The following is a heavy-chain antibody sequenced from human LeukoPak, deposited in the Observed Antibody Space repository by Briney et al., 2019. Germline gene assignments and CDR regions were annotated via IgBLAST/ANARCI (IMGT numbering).Heavy chain of an antibody. J-gene: IGHJ4*02. V-gene: IGHV3-7*01. CDR2: IKEDGSQI. CDR3: TRNSGWYRLDY. D-gene: IGHD6-19*01. Sequence: GGSLRLSCTASGFTFSTYWMTWVRQAPGKGLEWVANIKEDGSQIGYRDAVKGRFTISRDNAKNSLFLQMNRLRADDMAVYYCTRNSGWYRLDYWGQGTLVTVPS. CDR1: GFTFSTYW.